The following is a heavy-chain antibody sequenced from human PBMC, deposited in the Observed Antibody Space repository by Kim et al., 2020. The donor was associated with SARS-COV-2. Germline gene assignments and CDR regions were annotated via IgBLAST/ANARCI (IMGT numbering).Heavy chain of an antibody. V-gene: IGHV1-24*01. D-gene: IGHD2-21*01. J-gene: IGHJ5*02. CDR3: ATGSLWSGYWFDP. Sequence: YAQRFQGRVTMTEDTSTDTAYMELSSLRSEDTAVYYCATGSLWSGYWFDPWGQGTLVTVSS.